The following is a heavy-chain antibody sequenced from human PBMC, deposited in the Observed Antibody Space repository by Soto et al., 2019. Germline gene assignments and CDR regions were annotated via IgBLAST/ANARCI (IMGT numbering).Heavy chain of an antibody. V-gene: IGHV1-69*01. CDR1: GGTFSSYA. CDR3: ARATVTTRPYYYYYGMDV. D-gene: IGHD4-4*01. Sequence: QVQLVQSGAEVKKPGSSVNVSCKASGGTFSSYAISWVRQAPGQGLEWMGGIIPIFGTANYAQKFQGRVTITADEYTSTAYMELSSLRSEDTAVYYCARATVTTRPYYYYYGMDVWGQGTTVTVSS. CDR2: IIPIFGTA. J-gene: IGHJ6*02.